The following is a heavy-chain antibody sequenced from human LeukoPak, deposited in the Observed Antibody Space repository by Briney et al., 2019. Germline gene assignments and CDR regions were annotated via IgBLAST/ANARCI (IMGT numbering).Heavy chain of an antibody. CDR2: IKQDGSEK. Sequence: PGGSLRLCCAASGFTFSNYWMTWVRQAPGKGLEWVANIKQDGSEKYYVDSVKGRFTISRDNAKSSLSLQMNSLRAEDTAVYYCARGLDYWGQGTLVTVSS. J-gene: IGHJ4*02. CDR3: ARGLDY. V-gene: IGHV3-7*05. CDR1: GFTFSNYW.